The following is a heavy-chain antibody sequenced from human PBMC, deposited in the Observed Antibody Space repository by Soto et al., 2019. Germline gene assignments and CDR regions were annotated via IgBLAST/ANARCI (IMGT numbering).Heavy chain of an antibody. J-gene: IGHJ4*02. Sequence: QVQLVQSGAEVKKPGASVKVSCKASGYPFTGYYMHWVRQAPGQGLERKGWISPNSGGTNYAQKFQGWRTMTRDTAISTAYMEMSRLRYDETAVYYCARANPPLTMAQESFDYWGQGTLVTVSS. CDR3: ARANPPLTMAQESFDY. V-gene: IGHV1-2*04. CDR2: ISPNSGGT. D-gene: IGHD1-1*01. CDR1: GYPFTGYY.